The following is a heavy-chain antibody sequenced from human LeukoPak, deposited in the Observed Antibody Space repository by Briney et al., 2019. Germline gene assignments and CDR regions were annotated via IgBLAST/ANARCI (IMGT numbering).Heavy chain of an antibody. Sequence: GESLKISRKGSGYSFTSYWIGWVRQMPGKGLEWMGIIYPGDSDTRYSPSFQGQVTISADKSISTAYLQWSSLKASDTAMYYCARSYYDILTGYDYWGQGTLVTVSS. CDR1: GYSFTSYW. CDR2: IYPGDSDT. J-gene: IGHJ4*02. D-gene: IGHD3-9*01. V-gene: IGHV5-51*01. CDR3: ARSYYDILTGYDY.